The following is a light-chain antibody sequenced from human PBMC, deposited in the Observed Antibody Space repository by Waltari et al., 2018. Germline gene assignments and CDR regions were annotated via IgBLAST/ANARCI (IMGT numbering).Light chain of an antibody. J-gene: IGLJ2*01. CDR3: SSYAGSNTWI. Sequence: QAALTQPPAVSGSPGQSVTIPCTGTRNDIGGYNNVTWYQQHPGKAPKLMIYDVSKRPSGFSDRFSGSKSGNTASLTISGLQAEDEADYSCSSYAGSNTWIFGGGTRLTVL. CDR1: RNDIGGYNN. V-gene: IGLV2-11*01. CDR2: DVS.